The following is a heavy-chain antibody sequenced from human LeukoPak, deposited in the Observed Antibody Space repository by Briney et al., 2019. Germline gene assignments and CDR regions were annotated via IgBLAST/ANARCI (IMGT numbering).Heavy chain of an antibody. CDR3: AKEDDTRRYFHISPPFQH. Sequence: GGSLRLYCAASRFTFSSYDMSWVRQAPGKELEGVSNLSGSGGSTYYADSVKGRFTISRDNSKNTLYLQMNSLRAEDTAVYYCAKEDDTRRYFHISPPFQHWGQGTLVTVSS. CDR2: LSGSGGST. D-gene: IGHD3-9*01. V-gene: IGHV3-23*01. J-gene: IGHJ1*01. CDR1: RFTFSSYD.